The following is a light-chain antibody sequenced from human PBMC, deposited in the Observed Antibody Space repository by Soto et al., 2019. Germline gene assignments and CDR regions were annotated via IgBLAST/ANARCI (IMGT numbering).Light chain of an antibody. Sequence: EIVLTQSPGTLSLSPGDRATLSCRASQTISSTYLAWYQQKPGQAPRLLIYATSTRATGIPDRFSGSGSGTDFTLTISRLETEDFAVYYCQQYGSSPKTFGKGTKV. CDR1: QTISSTY. V-gene: IGKV3-20*01. CDR2: ATS. CDR3: QQYGSSPKT. J-gene: IGKJ1*01.